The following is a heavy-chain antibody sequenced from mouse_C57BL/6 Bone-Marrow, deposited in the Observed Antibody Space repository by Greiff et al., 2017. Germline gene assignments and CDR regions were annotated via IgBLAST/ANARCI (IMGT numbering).Heavy chain of an antibody. CDR1: GFTFSSYG. Sequence: EVKLVESGGDLVKPGGSLKLSCAASGFTFSSYGMSCVRQTPDKRLGWVATISSGGSYTYYPDSVKGRFAISRDNAKNTLYLPMSSLQSEDTAMYYCARQGLRLYHAIDYWGQGTSVTVSS. CDR3: ARQGLRLYHAIDY. V-gene: IGHV5-6*01. CDR2: ISSGGSYT. D-gene: IGHD2-4*01. J-gene: IGHJ4*01.